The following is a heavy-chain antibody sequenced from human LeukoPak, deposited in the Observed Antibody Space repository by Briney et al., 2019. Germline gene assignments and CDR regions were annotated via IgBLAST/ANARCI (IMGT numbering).Heavy chain of an antibody. V-gene: IGHV4-34*01. Sequence: SSETLSLTCAVYGGSFSGYYWSWIRQPPGKGLEWIGEINHSGSTNYNPSLKSRVTISVDTSKNQFSLKLSSVTAVDTAVYYCARGLYGDYVPLGYWGQGTLVTVSS. CDR1: GGSFSGYY. CDR3: ARGLYGDYVPLGY. J-gene: IGHJ4*02. CDR2: INHSGST. D-gene: IGHD4-17*01.